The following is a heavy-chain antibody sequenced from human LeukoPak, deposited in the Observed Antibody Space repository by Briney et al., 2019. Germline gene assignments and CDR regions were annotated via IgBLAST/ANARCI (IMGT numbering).Heavy chain of an antibody. CDR1: GDSINNYY. CDR2: TSYSGVT. Sequence: PSETLSLTCTVSGDSINNYYWSWIRQPPGKGLEWIGYTSYSGVTDYSPSLKSRVTMSIDTSKNHFSLKLTSVTAADTATYYCARETSLAGFASGLGFNYWGQGILVSVSS. V-gene: IGHV4-59*01. D-gene: IGHD6-19*01. CDR3: ARETSLAGFASGLGFNY. J-gene: IGHJ4*02.